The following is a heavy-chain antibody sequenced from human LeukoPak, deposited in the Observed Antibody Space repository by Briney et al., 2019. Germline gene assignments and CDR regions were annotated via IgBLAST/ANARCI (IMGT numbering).Heavy chain of an antibody. CDR2: IFPGDSDS. CDR1: GYRFTNYW. J-gene: IGHJ5*02. V-gene: IGHV5-51*01. CDR3: ARYGRTGEWSIDT. D-gene: IGHD3-3*01. Sequence: GEPLKISCKSSGYRFTNYWIGWVRQLPGKGLDWMGIIFPGDSDSKYSPSFQGQVTFSADKFIGTAFLQWSSLKASDTAMYYCARYGRTGEWSIDTWGQGTLVTVSS.